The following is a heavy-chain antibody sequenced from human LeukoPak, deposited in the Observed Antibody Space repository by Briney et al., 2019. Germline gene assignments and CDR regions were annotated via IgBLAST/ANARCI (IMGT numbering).Heavy chain of an antibody. D-gene: IGHD5-24*01. Sequence: SETLSLTCTVSGGSISSYYWSWIRQPAGKGLEWIGRIYTSGSTNYNPSLKSRVTMSVDTSKNQFPLKLSSVTAADAAVYYCATVLPNTIGAFDIWGQGTMVTVSS. CDR2: IYTSGST. CDR3: ATVLPNTIGAFDI. V-gene: IGHV4-4*07. CDR1: GGSISSYY. J-gene: IGHJ3*02.